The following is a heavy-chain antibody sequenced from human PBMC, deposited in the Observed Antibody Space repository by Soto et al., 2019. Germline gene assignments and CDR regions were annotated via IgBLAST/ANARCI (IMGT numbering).Heavy chain of an antibody. CDR3: GPRGAVADPRGY. D-gene: IGHD6-19*01. CDR1: GGSFSDCY. CDR2: INHSGST. Sequence: QVQLQQWGAGLLKPSETLSLTCAVYGGSFSDCYWTWIRQPPGKGLEWIGEINHSGSTNDNPSLKSRVAISVDTSKNQFSLNLTSVTAADTAVYYCGPRGAVADPRGYWGQGTLVTVSS. V-gene: IGHV4-34*01. J-gene: IGHJ4*02.